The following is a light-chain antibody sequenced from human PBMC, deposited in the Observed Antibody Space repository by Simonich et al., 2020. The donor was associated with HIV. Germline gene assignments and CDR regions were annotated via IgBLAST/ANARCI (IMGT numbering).Light chain of an antibody. CDR3: HQSSSLPFT. CDR2: YAS. CDR1: QSIGSS. J-gene: IGKJ3*01. Sequence: EVVLTQSPEFQSVTPKEKVTITCQASQSIGSSLHWYQQKTDQAPKLLIKYASQSFSGVPSRFSGSGSGTDFTLTINSLEAEDAATYYCHQSSSLPFTFGPGTKVDIK. V-gene: IGKV6-21*01.